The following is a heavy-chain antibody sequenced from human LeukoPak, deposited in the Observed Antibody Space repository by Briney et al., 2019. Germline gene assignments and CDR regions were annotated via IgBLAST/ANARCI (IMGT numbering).Heavy chain of an antibody. J-gene: IGHJ5*02. CDR1: GYTFTSYY. V-gene: IGHV1-46*04. CDR2: INPSGGST. CDR3: ARGDYDILTGYSYNMFDP. Sequence: GASVKVSCTASGYTFTSYYMHWVRQAPGQGLEWMGIINPSGGSTNYAQTLKGRVTMTRDTSTSTVYMELSSLRSEDTAVYYCARGDYDILTGYSYNMFDPWGQGTLVTVSS. D-gene: IGHD3-9*01.